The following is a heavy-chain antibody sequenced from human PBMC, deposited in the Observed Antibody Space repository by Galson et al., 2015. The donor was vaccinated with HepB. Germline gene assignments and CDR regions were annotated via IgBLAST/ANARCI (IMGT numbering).Heavy chain of an antibody. V-gene: IGHV3-30*09. J-gene: IGHJ5*02. CDR3: AALGVVEPSARRGGVDP. Sequence: SLRLSCAASGFTFSSYAMHWVRQAPGKGLEWVAVISYDGSNKYYADSVKGRFAISRDNSKNTLYLQMNSLRAEDAAVYYCAALGVVEPSARRGGVDPWGQGTLVTVSS. CDR1: GFTFSSYA. CDR2: ISYDGSNK. D-gene: IGHD2-2*01.